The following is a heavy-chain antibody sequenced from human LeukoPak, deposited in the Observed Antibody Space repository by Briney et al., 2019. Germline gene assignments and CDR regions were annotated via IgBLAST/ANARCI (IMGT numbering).Heavy chain of an antibody. V-gene: IGHV4-59*08. CDR2: INYSGST. CDR3: ARHMGYQGDLDYFDS. Sequence: SETLSLTCSVSGASFSPYYWSWIRQPPGKGLEWIGYINYSGSTNYNPSLKSRVTISVDTSKNQFSLKLTSVTAADTALYYRARHMGYQGDLDYFDSWGQGTLVTVSS. CDR1: GASFSPYY. D-gene: IGHD2-21*02. J-gene: IGHJ4*02.